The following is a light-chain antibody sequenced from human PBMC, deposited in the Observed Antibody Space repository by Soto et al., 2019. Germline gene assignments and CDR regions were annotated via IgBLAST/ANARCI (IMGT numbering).Light chain of an antibody. Sequence: QSALTQPASVSGSPGQSNTISCTGNSSDVGIYNSVSWYQQLPGKAPKLLIYDVTYRPSGVSNRFSGSKSGNTASLTISGLQAEDEADYYCSSYTSANTVVFGGGTQLTVL. V-gene: IGLV2-14*03. CDR1: SSDVGIYNS. J-gene: IGLJ2*01. CDR2: DVT. CDR3: SSYTSANTVV.